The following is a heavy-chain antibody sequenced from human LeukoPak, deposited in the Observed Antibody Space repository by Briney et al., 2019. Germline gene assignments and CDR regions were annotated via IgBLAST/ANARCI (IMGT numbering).Heavy chain of an antibody. Sequence: ASVKVSCTASGYTFTVYYMHWVRPAPGQGLEWMGWINPNSGGTNYAQKFQGRVTMTRDTSISTAYMEMSRLRSDDTAVYYCARLTTTVTSFDYWGQGTLVTVSS. CDR3: ARLTTTVTSFDY. V-gene: IGHV1-2*02. CDR2: INPNSGGT. J-gene: IGHJ4*02. CDR1: GYTFTVYY. D-gene: IGHD4-17*01.